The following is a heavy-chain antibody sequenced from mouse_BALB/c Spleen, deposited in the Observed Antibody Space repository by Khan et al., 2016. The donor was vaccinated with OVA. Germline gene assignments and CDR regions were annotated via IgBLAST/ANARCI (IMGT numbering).Heavy chain of an antibody. CDR3: TRNGFGNYESWDY. J-gene: IGHJ2*01. CDR1: GYTLTSYW. V-gene: IGHV1-5*01. CDR2: IYPGNSDT. D-gene: IGHD2-1*01. Sequence: VQLQQSGTVLARPGASVKMSCKASGYTLTSYWMHWVKQRPGQGLEWIGAIYPGNSDTNYNQKFKGKAKLTAVTSTSTAYLELNSLTNEDSAVYYCTRNGFGNYESWDYWGQGATLTVSS.